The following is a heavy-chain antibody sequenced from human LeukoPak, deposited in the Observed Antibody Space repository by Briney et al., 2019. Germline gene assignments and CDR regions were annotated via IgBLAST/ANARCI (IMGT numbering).Heavy chain of an antibody. CDR2: IYTGGST. CDR1: GFTVSRHY. Sequence: HTGGSLRLSCAASGFTVSRHYMSWVRQAPGKGLEWVSVIYTGGSTYYADSVKGRFTISRDNSKNTLCLQMNSLRVEDTAVYYCARGCSSGDVTAADYWGQGTLVTVSS. V-gene: IGHV3-66*02. J-gene: IGHJ4*02. D-gene: IGHD2-21*02. CDR3: ARGCSSGDVTAADY.